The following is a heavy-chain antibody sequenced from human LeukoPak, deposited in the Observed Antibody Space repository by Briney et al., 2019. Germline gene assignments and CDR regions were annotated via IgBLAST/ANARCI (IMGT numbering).Heavy chain of an antibody. Sequence: SETLSLTCTVSGGSISGWYWSWIRQPPGKGLEWIGDIYDSGNTDYNPSLKSRVTISIDTSKNQISLRLTSVTAADTAVYYCARSSIAAPNGFDYWGQGTLVTVSS. CDR1: GGSISGWY. CDR2: IYDSGNT. V-gene: IGHV4-4*08. J-gene: IGHJ4*02. D-gene: IGHD6-6*01. CDR3: ARSSIAAPNGFDY.